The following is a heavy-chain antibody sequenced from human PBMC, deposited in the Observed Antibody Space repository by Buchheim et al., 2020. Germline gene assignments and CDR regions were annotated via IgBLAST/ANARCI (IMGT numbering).Heavy chain of an antibody. V-gene: IGHV4-39*07. D-gene: IGHD2-2*01. CDR1: GGSISSSSNY. Sequence: QLQLQESGPGLVKPSETLSLTCTVSGGSISSSSNYWGWIRQPPGKGLEWIGSIYYSGSTNYNPSLKSRVTISVDKSKNQFSLKLSSVTAADTAVYYCARGLYCSSTSCYVGMDVWGQGTT. CDR2: IYYSGST. J-gene: IGHJ6*02. CDR3: ARGLYCSSTSCYVGMDV.